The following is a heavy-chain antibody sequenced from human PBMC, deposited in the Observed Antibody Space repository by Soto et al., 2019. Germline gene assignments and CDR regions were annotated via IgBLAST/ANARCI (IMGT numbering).Heavy chain of an antibody. D-gene: IGHD3-3*01. CDR2: ISGSGGST. J-gene: IGHJ6*02. Sequence: GGSLRLSCAASGFTFSSYAMSWVRQAPGKGLEWASAISGSGGSTYYADSVKGRFTISRDNSKNTLYLQMNSLRAEDTAVYYCAKEGFLSVLRFLEWLPRDVWGQGTTVTVSS. CDR1: GFTFSSYA. V-gene: IGHV3-23*01. CDR3: AKEGFLSVLRFLEWLPRDV.